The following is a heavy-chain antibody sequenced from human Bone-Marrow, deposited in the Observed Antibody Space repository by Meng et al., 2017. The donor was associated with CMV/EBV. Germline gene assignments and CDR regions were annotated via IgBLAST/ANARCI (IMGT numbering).Heavy chain of an antibody. Sequence: GESLKISCAASGFTFSSYGMHWVRQAPGKGLEWVALISSDGSNKYYTDSVKGRFTISRDNSKNTVNLQMNSLRVEDTAVYFCAFLTLYYFDYWGQGALVTVSS. CDR1: GFTFSSYG. CDR2: ISSDGSNK. CDR3: AFLTLYYFDY. J-gene: IGHJ4*02. D-gene: IGHD2/OR15-2a*01. V-gene: IGHV3-30*19.